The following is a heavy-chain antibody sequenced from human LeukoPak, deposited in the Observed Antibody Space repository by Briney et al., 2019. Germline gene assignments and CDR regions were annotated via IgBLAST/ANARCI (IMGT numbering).Heavy chain of an antibody. Sequence: GSLRLSCAASGFTFSSYAMSGVRQAPGKGLEGVSAISGSGGSTYYADSVKGRFTISRDNSKNTLYLQMNSLRAEDTAMYYCASGLVTPTNNWGQGTLVTVSS. CDR1: GFTFSSYA. CDR2: ISGSGGST. D-gene: IGHD2-21*02. CDR3: ASGLVTPTNN. V-gene: IGHV3-23*01. J-gene: IGHJ4*02.